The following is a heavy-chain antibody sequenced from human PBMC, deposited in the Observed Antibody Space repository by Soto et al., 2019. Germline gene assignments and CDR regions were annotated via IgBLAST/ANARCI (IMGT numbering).Heavy chain of an antibody. CDR3: VGTGTTDDF. CDR2: IFYSGDT. J-gene: IGHJ1*01. V-gene: IGHV4-30-4*01. CDR1: VASVNTGDYY. Sequence: VHLQGSGPGLLKPSQTLSLTCTVSVASVNTGDYYWSYFRQPPGKGLEWLGYIFYSGDTYYNPSLKSRATISLNTSRNQFSLTLTSVTDADTALYYCVGTGTTDDFWGQGTLVTVSS. D-gene: IGHD1-7*01.